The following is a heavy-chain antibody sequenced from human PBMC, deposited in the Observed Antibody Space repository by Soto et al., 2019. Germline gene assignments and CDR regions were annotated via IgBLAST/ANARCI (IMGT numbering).Heavy chain of an antibody. CDR3: AKVISSVAGKWFDY. CDR2: ISYDGSNK. D-gene: IGHD6-19*01. V-gene: IGHV3-30*18. J-gene: IGHJ4*02. Sequence: GGSLRLSCAASGFTFSSYGMHWVRQAPGKGLEWVAVISYDGSNKYYADSVKGRFTISRDNSKNTLYLQMNSLRAEDTAVYYCAKVISSVAGKWFDYWGQGTLVTV. CDR1: GFTFSSYG.